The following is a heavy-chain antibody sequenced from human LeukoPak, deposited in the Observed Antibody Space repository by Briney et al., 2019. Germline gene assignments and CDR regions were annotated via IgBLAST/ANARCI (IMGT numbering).Heavy chain of an antibody. Sequence: GGSLRLSCAASGFTFDDYAMHWVRQAPGKGLVWVSRVSSDATISSYADSVRGRFTISRDNARNTLYLQMNSLRAEDTAVYYCALFLPLTNWGQGTLVTVSS. CDR3: ALFLPLTN. J-gene: IGHJ4*02. D-gene: IGHD3-9*01. CDR2: VSSDATIS. CDR1: GFTFDDYA. V-gene: IGHV3-74*01.